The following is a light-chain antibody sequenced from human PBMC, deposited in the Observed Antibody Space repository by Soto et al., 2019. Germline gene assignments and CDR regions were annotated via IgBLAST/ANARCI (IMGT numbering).Light chain of an antibody. V-gene: IGKV3-15*01. CDR3: QQYNNWPLT. CDR2: GAS. CDR1: QSVSSN. Sequence: EIVMTQSPATLSVSPGERATLSCRASQSVSSNLAWHQQKPGQAPRLLVYGASTRATGVAARFSGSGSGTEFTLTISSLQSEDFAVYYCQQYNNWPLTFGGGPQVEIK. J-gene: IGKJ4*01.